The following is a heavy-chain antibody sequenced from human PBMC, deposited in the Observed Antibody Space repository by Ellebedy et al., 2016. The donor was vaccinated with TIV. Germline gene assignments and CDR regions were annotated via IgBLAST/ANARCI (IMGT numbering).Heavy chain of an antibody. CDR2: ISHDGSSQ. D-gene: IGHD6-19*01. CDR1: GFTFDSYA. CDR3: ARDLDQISGWYGGAAY. J-gene: IGHJ4*02. V-gene: IGHV3-30-3*01. Sequence: PGGSLRLSCVASGFTFDSYAMHWVRQAPGKGLEWVAVISHDGSSQYYADSVKGRFTVSRDNSMTTVYLEMNSLRAEDKALYYGARDLDQISGWYGGAAYWGQGTQVTVSS.